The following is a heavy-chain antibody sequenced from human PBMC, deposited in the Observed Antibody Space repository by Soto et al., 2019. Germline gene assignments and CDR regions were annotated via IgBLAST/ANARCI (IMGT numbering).Heavy chain of an antibody. D-gene: IGHD3-16*02. V-gene: IGHV3-48*01. CDR2: ISSSSSTI. CDR1: GFTFSSYS. Sequence: GGSLRLSCAASGFTFSSYSMNWVRQAPGKGLEWVSYISSSSSTIYYADSVKGRFTISRDNAKNSLYLQMNSLRAEDTAVYYCARGYDYIWGSYHAFDYWGQGTLVTVSS. CDR3: ARGYDYIWGSYHAFDY. J-gene: IGHJ4*02.